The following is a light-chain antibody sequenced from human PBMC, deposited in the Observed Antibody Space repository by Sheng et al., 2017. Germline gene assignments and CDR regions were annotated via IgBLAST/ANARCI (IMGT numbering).Light chain of an antibody. Sequence: DIQMTQSPSTLSASVGDRVTITCRASQTIITWLAWYQQKPGKAPNLLISKASRLESGVPSRFSGSGSGTEFTLTISSLQPDDSATYYCQQYDDYPLTFGQGTKLQIK. J-gene: IGKJ2*01. V-gene: IGKV1-5*03. CDR2: KAS. CDR1: QTIITW. CDR3: QQYDDYPLT.